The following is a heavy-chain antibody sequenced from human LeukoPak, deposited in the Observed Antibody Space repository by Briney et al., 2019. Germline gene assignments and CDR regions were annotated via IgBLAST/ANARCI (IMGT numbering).Heavy chain of an antibody. CDR3: ASGPTVTTASFDC. V-gene: IGHV5-51*01. Sequence: PGESLKISCKGSGNSFTSNWIGWVRQMPGKGLEWMGIIYPGDSDTRYSPSFQGQVTISADKSISTAYLQWSSLKASDIAMYYCASGPTVTTASFDCWGQGTLVTVSS. CDR1: GNSFTSNW. D-gene: IGHD4-17*01. CDR2: IYPGDSDT. J-gene: IGHJ4*02.